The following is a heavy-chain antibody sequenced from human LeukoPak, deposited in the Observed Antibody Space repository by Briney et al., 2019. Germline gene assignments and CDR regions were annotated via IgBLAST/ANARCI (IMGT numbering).Heavy chain of an antibody. CDR1: GYTFTSYG. D-gene: IGHD4-23*01. J-gene: IGHJ3*02. Sequence: GASVKVSCKASGYTFTSYGISWVRQAPGQGLEWMGWISAYNGNTNYAQKLQGRVTMTTDTSTSTAYMELRSLRSDDTAVYYCARSLDYGGNYDAFDISGQGTMVTVSS. CDR3: ARSLDYGGNYDAFDI. V-gene: IGHV1-18*01. CDR2: ISAYNGNT.